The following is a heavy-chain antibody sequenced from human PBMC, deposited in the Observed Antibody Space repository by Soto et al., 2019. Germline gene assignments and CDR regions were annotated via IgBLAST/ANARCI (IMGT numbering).Heavy chain of an antibody. CDR3: ASHDSLGYYYYGMDV. CDR2: IIPIFGTA. D-gene: IGHD3-3*01. CDR1: GGTFSSYA. J-gene: IGHJ6*02. V-gene: IGHV1-69*01. Sequence: QVQLVQSGAEVKKPGSSVKVSCKASGGTFSSYAISWVRQAPGQGLEWMGGIIPIFGTANYAQKFQGRVTITADESTSKAYRELSSLRSEDTAVYYCASHDSLGYYYYGMDVWGQGTTVTVSS.